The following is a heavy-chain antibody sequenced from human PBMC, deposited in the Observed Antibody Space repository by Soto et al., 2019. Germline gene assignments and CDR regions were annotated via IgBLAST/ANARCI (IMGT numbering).Heavy chain of an antibody. CDR1: GYTFTGYY. J-gene: IGHJ5*02. D-gene: IGHD6-13*01. CDR2: INPNSGGT. V-gene: IGHV1-2*02. Sequence: ASVKVSCKASGYTFTGYYMHWVRQAPGQGLEWMGWINPNSGGTNYAQKFQGRVTMTRDTSISTAYMELSRLRSDDTAVYYCARKRSSSRASFDPWGQGTLVTVPQ. CDR3: ARKRSSSRASFDP.